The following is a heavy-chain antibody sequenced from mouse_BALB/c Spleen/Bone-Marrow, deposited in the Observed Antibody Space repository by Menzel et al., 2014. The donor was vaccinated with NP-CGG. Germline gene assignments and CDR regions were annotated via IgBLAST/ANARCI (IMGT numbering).Heavy chain of an antibody. CDR1: GFSLTSYG. CDR2: VWNDGST. Sequence: QVQLQQSGPGLVAPSQSLSITCTISGFSLTSYGVYWVRQPPGKGLEWLTVVWNDGSTTYNSALKSRLTISKDNSKSQVFLKMNSLQTDDTGMYYCAKHGGGYFDYWGQGTSLTVSS. J-gene: IGHJ2*02. V-gene: IGHV2-6-1*01. CDR3: AKHGGGYFDY.